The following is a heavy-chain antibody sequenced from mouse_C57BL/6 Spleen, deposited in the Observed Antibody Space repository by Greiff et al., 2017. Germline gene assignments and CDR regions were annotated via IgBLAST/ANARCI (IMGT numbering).Heavy chain of an antibody. D-gene: IGHD1-1*01. CDR1: GYAFSSSW. J-gene: IGHJ1*03. CDR3: ARWYYGSSYVWYFDV. Sequence: VQLQQSGPELVKPGASVKISCKASGYAFSSSWMNWVKQRPGKGLEWIGRIYPGDGDTNYNGKFKGKATLTADKSSSTAYMQLSSLTSEDSAVYFGARWYYGSSYVWYFDVWGTGTTVTVSS. V-gene: IGHV1-82*01. CDR2: IYPGDGDT.